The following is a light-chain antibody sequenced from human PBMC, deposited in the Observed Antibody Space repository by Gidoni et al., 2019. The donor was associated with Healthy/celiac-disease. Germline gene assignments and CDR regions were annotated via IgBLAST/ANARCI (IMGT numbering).Light chain of an antibody. V-gene: IGKV3-20*01. Sequence: EIVLTQSPGTLSLSPGERATLSCRASQSVSSSYLAWYQQKPGQAPRLLIYGASSRATGIPDRFSGSGSGTDFTLTISRLEPEDFAVYDCQQYGSSPLFXGXTKVEIK. J-gene: IGKJ4*01. CDR1: QSVSSSY. CDR3: QQYGSSPL. CDR2: GAS.